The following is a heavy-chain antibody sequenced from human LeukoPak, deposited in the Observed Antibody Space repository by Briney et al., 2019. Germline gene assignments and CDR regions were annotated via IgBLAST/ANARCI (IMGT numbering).Heavy chain of an antibody. V-gene: IGHV1-18*01. D-gene: IGHD6-13*01. J-gene: IGHJ3*02. CDR3: ARPARGMAAAGSYDAFDI. CDR1: GFTFTHYG. CDR2: ISAYDGKT. Sequence: GASVKVSCKASGFTFTHYGISWVRQAPGQGLEWMGWISAYDGKTNYAQKVQGTITMTTDASTGTAYMELRSLKSADTAVYYCARPARGMAAAGSYDAFDIWGQGAMVTVSS.